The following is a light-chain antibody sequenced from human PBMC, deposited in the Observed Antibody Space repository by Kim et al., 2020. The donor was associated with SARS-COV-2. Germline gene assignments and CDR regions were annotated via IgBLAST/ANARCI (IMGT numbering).Light chain of an antibody. Sequence: DIVMTQSPDSLAVCLGERATINCKSSQSVLYSSNNKNYLAWYQQKPGQPPNLLVYWASTRESGVPDRFSGSGSGTDFTLTINSLQAEDVAVYYCQQYFSTPWTFGQGTKVDIK. V-gene: IGKV4-1*01. CDR1: QSVLYSSNNKNY. CDR2: WAS. J-gene: IGKJ1*01. CDR3: QQYFSTPWT.